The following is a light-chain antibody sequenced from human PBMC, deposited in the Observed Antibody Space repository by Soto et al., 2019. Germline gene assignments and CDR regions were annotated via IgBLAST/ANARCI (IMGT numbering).Light chain of an antibody. CDR1: QSVSSY. CDR2: DAS. V-gene: IGKV3-11*01. Sequence: EIVLTQSPATLSLSPGEIATLSCRASQSVSSYLAWYQQKPGQAPRLLIYDASTRATGIPARFSGSGSGTDFPLTISSLEPEDFAVYDCQHRGPWPLTVGGGTRVEIK. J-gene: IGKJ4*01. CDR3: QHRGPWPLT.